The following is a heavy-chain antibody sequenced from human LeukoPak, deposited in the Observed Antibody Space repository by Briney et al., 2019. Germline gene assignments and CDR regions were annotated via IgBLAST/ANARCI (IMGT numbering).Heavy chain of an antibody. V-gene: IGHV4-34*01. D-gene: IGHD3-16*01. Sequence: SSETLSLTCAVYGVSFSGYYWSWIRQPPGKGLEWIGEINQRGSTNYNPSLKSRVTISVDTSKNQFSLKLSSVAAADTAVYYCARGGVGARLGDWGQGTLVTVSS. CDR3: ARGGVGARLGD. CDR1: GVSFSGYY. J-gene: IGHJ4*02. CDR2: INQRGST.